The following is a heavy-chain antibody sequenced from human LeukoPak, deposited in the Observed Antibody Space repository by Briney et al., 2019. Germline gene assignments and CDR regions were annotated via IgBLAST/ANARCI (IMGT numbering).Heavy chain of an antibody. D-gene: IGHD5-18*01. CDR3: ARGRSYGFDFDS. CDR1: GVSINICRYY. CDR2: KYYSGST. V-gene: IGHV4-61*01. J-gene: IGHJ4*02. Sequence: PSETLSLTCDVSGVSINICRYYWTWIRQPPGKGLEWIGYKYYSGSTRYNSSLRSRLTISLDSSKNQFSLRLTSVTAADTAVYYCARGRSYGFDFDSWGPGTLVIVSS.